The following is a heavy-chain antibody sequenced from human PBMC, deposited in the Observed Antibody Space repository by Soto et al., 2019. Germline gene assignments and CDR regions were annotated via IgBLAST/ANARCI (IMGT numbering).Heavy chain of an antibody. V-gene: IGHV3-21*01. Sequence: GIPRLSCAASGFTYSSYSMNWVRQAPGKGPEWVSSISSSSSYIYYADSVKGRFTISRDNAKNSLYLQMKSIRAEETAVYYCARALRYDVWFGQLFARNLTYYYYGMDVWGPGTTVTVS. J-gene: IGHJ6*02. CDR2: ISSSSSYI. CDR3: ARALRYDVWFGQLFARNLTYYYYGMDV. D-gene: IGHD3-10*01. CDR1: GFTYSSYS.